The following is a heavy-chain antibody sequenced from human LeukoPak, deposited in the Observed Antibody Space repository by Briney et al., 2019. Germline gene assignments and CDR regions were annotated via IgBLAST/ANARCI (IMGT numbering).Heavy chain of an antibody. D-gene: IGHD6-19*01. V-gene: IGHV1-69*05. Sequence: SVKVSCKASGGTFSSYAISWVRQAPGQGLEWMGRIIPIFGTANYAQKFQGRVTITTDESTSTAYMELSSLRSEGTAVYYCARDQGEWLVANAFDIWGQGTMVTVSS. J-gene: IGHJ3*02. CDR3: ARDQGEWLVANAFDI. CDR1: GGTFSSYA. CDR2: IIPIFGTA.